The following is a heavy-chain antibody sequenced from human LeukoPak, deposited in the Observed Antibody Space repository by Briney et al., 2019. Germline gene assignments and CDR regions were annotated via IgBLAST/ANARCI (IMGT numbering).Heavy chain of an antibody. CDR2: IYTGDSDT. CDR1: GYSLSSYW. CDR3: ARRTAGSGTYFFDS. V-gene: IGHV5-51*01. Sequence: GESLKISCKVSGYSLSSYWIGWVRQMPGKGLEWMGVIYTGDSDTKYSPSFQGQVTISADKFITTAYLQWTSLKASDTAMYYCARRTAGSGTYFFDSWGQGTLVTVSS. D-gene: IGHD6-13*01. J-gene: IGHJ4*02.